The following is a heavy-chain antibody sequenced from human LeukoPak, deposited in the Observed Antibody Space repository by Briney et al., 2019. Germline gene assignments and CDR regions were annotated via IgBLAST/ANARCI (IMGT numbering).Heavy chain of an antibody. CDR1: GGTFSSYA. Sequence: SMKVSCKASGGTFSSYAISWVRQAPGQGLEWMGGIIPIFGTANYAQKFQGRVTITTDESTSTAYMELSSLRSEDTAVYYCARFLEYWFDPWGQGTLVTVSS. CDR2: IIPIFGTA. J-gene: IGHJ5*02. CDR3: ARFLEYWFDP. V-gene: IGHV1-69*05. D-gene: IGHD2/OR15-2a*01.